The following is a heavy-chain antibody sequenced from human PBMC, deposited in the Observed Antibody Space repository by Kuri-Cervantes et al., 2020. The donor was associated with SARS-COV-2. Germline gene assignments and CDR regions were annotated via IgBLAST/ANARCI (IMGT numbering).Heavy chain of an antibody. CDR2: ISSSSSYI. CDR3: ARDAGYSSSWYLYYYYYMDV. Sequence: GESLKISCAASGFTFSNAWMSWVRQAPGKGLEWVSSISSSSSYIYYADSVKGRFTISRDNAKNSLYLQMNSLRAEDTAVYYCARDAGYSSSWYLYYYYYMDVWGKGTTVTVSS. J-gene: IGHJ6*03. V-gene: IGHV3-21*01. CDR1: GFTFSNAW. D-gene: IGHD6-13*01.